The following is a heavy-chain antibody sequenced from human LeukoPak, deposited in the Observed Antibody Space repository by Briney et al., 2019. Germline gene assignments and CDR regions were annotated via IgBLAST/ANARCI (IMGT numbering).Heavy chain of an antibody. CDR1: GFTFSSYA. Sequence: GGSLRLSCTASGFTFSSYAMSWVRQAPGKGLEWVSGIIGSGGSTYYADSVKGRFTISRDNSKNTLYLQMNSLRAEDTAVYYCDRHVYYYDSRGAFDIWGQGTMVTVSS. V-gene: IGHV3-23*01. CDR3: DRHVYYYDSRGAFDI. J-gene: IGHJ3*02. D-gene: IGHD3-22*01. CDR2: IIGSGGST.